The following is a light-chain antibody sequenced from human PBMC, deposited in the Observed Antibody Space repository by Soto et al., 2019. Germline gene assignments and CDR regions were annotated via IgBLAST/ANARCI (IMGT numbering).Light chain of an antibody. J-gene: IGLJ1*01. CDR1: SSNIGTNY. Sequence: QSVLTQPPSASGTPGQRVTISCSGSSSNIGTNYVYWYQQLPGTAPKLLIYRNNQPPSGVPDRFSGSKSGTSASLSISGLRSEDDLDYYCAAWDDRLRGLYVFGIGPKVTVL. CDR2: RNN. V-gene: IGLV1-47*01. CDR3: AAWDDRLRGLYV.